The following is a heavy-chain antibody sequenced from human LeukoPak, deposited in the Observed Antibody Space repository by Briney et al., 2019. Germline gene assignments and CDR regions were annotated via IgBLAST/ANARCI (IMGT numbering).Heavy chain of an antibody. CDR1: GYTFTGYY. J-gene: IGHJ6*03. CDR3: ARDGCGGDCYPAFDYYYMDV. V-gene: IGHV1-2*02. CDR2: INPNSGGT. D-gene: IGHD2-21*02. Sequence: ASVKVSCKASGYTFTGYYMHWVRQAPGQGLEWMGWINPNSGGTNYAQKFQGRVTMTRDTSISTAYMELSRLRSDDTAVYYCARDGCGGDCYPAFDYYYMDVWGKGTTVTVSS.